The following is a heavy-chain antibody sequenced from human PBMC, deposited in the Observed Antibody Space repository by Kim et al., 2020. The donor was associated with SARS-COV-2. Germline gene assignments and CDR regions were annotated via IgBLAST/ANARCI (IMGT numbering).Heavy chain of an antibody. J-gene: IGHJ3*02. V-gene: IGHV3-53*01. CDR2: IYSVGST. D-gene: IGHD3-10*01. CDR1: GFTVNRYY. Sequence: GGSLRLSCVASGFTVNRYYMSWVRQAPGKGLEWVSGIYSVGSTYSADSVKGRFTISRDNYKNTLDLQLNSRRGEDKAAYYCSREGGGWNYFGFDNWGQGT. CDR3: SREGGGWNYFGFDN.